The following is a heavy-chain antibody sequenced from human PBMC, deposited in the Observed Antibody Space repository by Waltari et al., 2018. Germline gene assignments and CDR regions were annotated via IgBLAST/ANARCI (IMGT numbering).Heavy chain of an antibody. CDR3: AREREGTAMGDPNWFDP. J-gene: IGHJ5*02. CDR1: GGTFSSYA. V-gene: IGHV1-69*01. Sequence: QVQLVQSGAEVKKPGSSVKVSCKASGGTFSSYAISWVRQAPGQGLEWMGGIIPIFGTANYAQKFQVRGTITADESTSTAYMELSSLRSEDTAVYYCAREREGTAMGDPNWFDPWGQGTLVTVSS. CDR2: IIPIFGTA. D-gene: IGHD5-18*01.